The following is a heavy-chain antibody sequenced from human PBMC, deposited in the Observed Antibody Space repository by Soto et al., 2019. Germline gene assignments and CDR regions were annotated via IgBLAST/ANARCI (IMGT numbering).Heavy chain of an antibody. CDR2: INFYNGDA. CDR3: AQDYDFTFDY. V-gene: IGHV1-18*01. Sequence: QVHLVQSGGEVKMPGASVKVSCKAFGYTSSHFGISWVRQAPGQGREWVGWINFYNGDANYGTSFRDRVNVTRDTSMIKAYMDMRGLRSVDTAVYYGAQDYDFTFDYWGQGTLITVAS. J-gene: IGHJ4*02. D-gene: IGHD3-3*01. CDR1: GYTSSHFG.